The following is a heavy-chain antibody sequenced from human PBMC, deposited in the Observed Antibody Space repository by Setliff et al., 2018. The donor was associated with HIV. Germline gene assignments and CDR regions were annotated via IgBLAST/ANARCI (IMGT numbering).Heavy chain of an antibody. CDR1: GFTFTTYE. CDR2: INHSGST. V-gene: IGHV4-34*01. Sequence: GSLRLSCAASGFTFTTYEMNWVRQAPGKGLEWIGEINHSGSTNYNPSLKSRVTMSVDTSKNQFSLRLRSVTAADTAFYYCARAFLLVPASRDYYYYMDVWGKGTTV. J-gene: IGHJ6*03. D-gene: IGHD2-2*01. CDR3: ARAFLLVPASRDYYYYMDV.